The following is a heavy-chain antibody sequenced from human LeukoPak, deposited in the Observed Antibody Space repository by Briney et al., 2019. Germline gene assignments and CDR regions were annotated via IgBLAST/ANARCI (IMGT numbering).Heavy chain of an antibody. CDR3: ATVDYDVATGYQICFEF. CDR1: GFTFSSYW. Sequence: GGSLRLSCAASGFTFSSYWMHWVRQAPGKGLVWVSRINSDGSSTSYADSVKGRFTISRDNAKNTLYLQMNSLRAEDTAVYYCATVDYDVATGYQICFEFWGQGTLVTVSS. D-gene: IGHD3-9*01. V-gene: IGHV3-74*01. J-gene: IGHJ4*02. CDR2: INSDGSST.